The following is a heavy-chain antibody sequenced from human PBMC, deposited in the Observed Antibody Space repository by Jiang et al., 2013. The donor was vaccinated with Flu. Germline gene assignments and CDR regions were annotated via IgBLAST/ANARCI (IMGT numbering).Heavy chain of an antibody. Sequence: SLSTSGVGVGWIRQPPGKALEWLALIYWDDDKRYSPSLKSRLTITKDTSKNQVVLTMTNMDPVDTATYYCAHTENYDSSGYYGVFDYWGQGALVTVSS. CDR3: AHTENYDSSGYYGVFDY. CDR1: SLSTSGVG. CDR2: IYWDDDK. V-gene: IGHV2-5*02. D-gene: IGHD3-22*01. J-gene: IGHJ4*02.